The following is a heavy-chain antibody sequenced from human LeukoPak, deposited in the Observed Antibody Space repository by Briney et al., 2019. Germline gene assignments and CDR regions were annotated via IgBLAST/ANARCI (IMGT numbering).Heavy chain of an antibody. J-gene: IGHJ6*02. V-gene: IGHV1-69*01. CDR1: GGTFSSYA. Sequence: ASVKVSRKASGGTFSSYAISWVRQAPGQGLEWMGGIIPIFGTANYAQKFQGRVTITADESTSTAYMELSSLRSEDTAVYYCARDGRVYAGYYYYYGMDVWGQGTTVTVSS. CDR2: IIPIFGTA. D-gene: IGHD2-8*01. CDR3: ARDGRVYAGYYYYYGMDV.